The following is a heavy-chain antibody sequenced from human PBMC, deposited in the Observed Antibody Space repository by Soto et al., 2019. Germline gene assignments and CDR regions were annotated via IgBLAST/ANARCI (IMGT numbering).Heavy chain of an antibody. CDR2: SRNKANSYTT. V-gene: IGHV3-72*01. CDR3: ASRNDPQAY. CDR1: GFTLSDHY. Sequence: EVQLVESGGGLVQPGGSLGLSCAASGFTLSDHYMDWVRQAPEKGLEWVGRSRNKANSYTTEYAASVKGRFTISRDDSKNSLYLQMNSLKTEDTAVYFCASRNDPQAYWGQGTLVTVSS. J-gene: IGHJ4*02. D-gene: IGHD1-1*01.